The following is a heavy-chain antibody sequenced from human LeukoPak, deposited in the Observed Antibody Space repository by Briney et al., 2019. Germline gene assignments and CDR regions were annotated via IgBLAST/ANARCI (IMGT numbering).Heavy chain of an antibody. V-gene: IGHV3-53*05. J-gene: IGHJ4*02. CDR2: IYSGDRT. D-gene: IGHD3-10*01. CDR1: GLSVRGSY. Sequence: GGSLRLSCVASGLSVRGSYMSWVRQAPGKGLEWVSVIYSGDRTYYADSVKGRFTISRDNSKNMLYLQMNSLRAEDTAVYYCAKPYYYGSRSYMDYWGQGTLVTVSS. CDR3: AKPYYYGSRSYMDY.